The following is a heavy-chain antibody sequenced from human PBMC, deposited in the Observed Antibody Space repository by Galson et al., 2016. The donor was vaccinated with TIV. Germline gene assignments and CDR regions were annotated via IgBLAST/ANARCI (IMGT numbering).Heavy chain of an antibody. V-gene: IGHV3-9*03. CDR2: ISFRSGAI. J-gene: IGHJ3*02. Sequence: SLRLSCAASGFTFGDYAMHWVRQAPGKGLEWVSGISFRSGAIGYADSVRGRFTISRDNAKNSLYLQMNSLKVEDMAVYYCAKDFAYGDTSNFGAFDIWGQGTTVTVSS. CDR1: GFTFGDYA. CDR3: AKDFAYGDTSNFGAFDI. D-gene: IGHD2-2*01.